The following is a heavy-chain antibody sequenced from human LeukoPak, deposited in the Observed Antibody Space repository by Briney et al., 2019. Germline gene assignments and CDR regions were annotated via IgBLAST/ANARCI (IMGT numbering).Heavy chain of an antibody. CDR2: IYYSGST. D-gene: IGHD3-10*01. J-gene: IGHJ4*02. CDR1: GGSISSSSYY. CDR3: ARYHGIWFGELGREYYFDY. V-gene: IGHV4-39*07. Sequence: PSETLSLTCTVSGGSISSSSYYWGWIRQPPGKGLEWIGSIYYSGSTYYNPSLKSRVTISVDTSKNQFSLKLSSVTAADTAVYYCARYHGIWFGELGREYYFDYWGQGTLVTVSS.